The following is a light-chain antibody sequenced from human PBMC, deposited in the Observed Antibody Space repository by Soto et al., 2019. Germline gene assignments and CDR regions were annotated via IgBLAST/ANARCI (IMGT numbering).Light chain of an antibody. V-gene: IGLV4-69*01. Sequence: QTVVTQSPSASASLGASVKLTCTLSSGHSSYAIAWHQQQPEKGPRYLMKLNSDGSHSKGDGIPDRFSGSSSWAERYLTISSRQSEDEADYYCQTCGTGIRVVFGGGTKLTVL. CDR2: LNSDGSH. CDR1: SGHSSYA. CDR3: QTCGTGIRVV. J-gene: IGLJ2*01.